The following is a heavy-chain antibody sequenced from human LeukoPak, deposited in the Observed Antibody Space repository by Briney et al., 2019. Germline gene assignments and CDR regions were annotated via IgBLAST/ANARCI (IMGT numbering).Heavy chain of an antibody. CDR3: ARARVGYGEAGYYYYYYMDV. CDR2: ISAYNGNT. CDR1: GYTFTSYG. Sequence: ASVKVSCKASGYTFTSYGISWVRQAPGQGLEWMGWISAYNGNTNYAQKLQGRVTMTTDTSTITAYMELRSLRSDDTAVYYCARARVGYGEAGYYYYYYMDVWGKGTTVTVSS. D-gene: IGHD5-12*01. V-gene: IGHV1-18*01. J-gene: IGHJ6*03.